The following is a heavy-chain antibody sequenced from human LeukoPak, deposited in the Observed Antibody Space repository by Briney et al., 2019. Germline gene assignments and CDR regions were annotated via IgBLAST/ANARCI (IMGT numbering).Heavy chain of an antibody. CDR2: ISGSGGST. Sequence: GGSLRLSCAASGFTFSSYAMSWVRQAPGKGLEWVSAISGSGGSTYYADSVKGRFTISRDNSKNTLYLQMNGLRAEDTAVYYCAKASKTYYYDSSGSYYFDYWGQGTLVTVSS. J-gene: IGHJ4*02. D-gene: IGHD3-22*01. CDR1: GFTFSSYA. V-gene: IGHV3-23*01. CDR3: AKASKTYYYDSSGSYYFDY.